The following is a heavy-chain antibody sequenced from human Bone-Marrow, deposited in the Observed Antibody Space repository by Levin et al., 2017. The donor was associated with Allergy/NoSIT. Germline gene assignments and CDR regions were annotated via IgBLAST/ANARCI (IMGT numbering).Heavy chain of an antibody. V-gene: IGHV4-39*01. Sequence: SETLSLTCTVSGGSISSSSYYWGWIRQPPGKGLEWIGSIYYSGSTYYNPSLKSRVTISVDTSKNQFSLKLSSVTAADTAVYYCARRRRGAVAGTGEFDYWGQGTLVTVSS. D-gene: IGHD6-19*01. J-gene: IGHJ4*02. CDR2: IYYSGST. CDR1: GGSISSSSYY. CDR3: ARRRRGAVAGTGEFDY.